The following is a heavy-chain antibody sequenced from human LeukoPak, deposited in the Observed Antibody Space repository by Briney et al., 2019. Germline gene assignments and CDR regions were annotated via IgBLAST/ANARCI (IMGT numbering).Heavy chain of an antibody. D-gene: IGHD4-23*01. CDR1: RFTFTSSA. CDR3: AALTTVVTPGPTLTFDY. Sequence: SVKVSCKASRFTFTSSAMQWVRQARGQRLEWIGWIVVGSGNTNYAQKFQERVTITRDMSTSTAYMELSSLRSEDTAVHYCAALTTVVTPGPTLTFDYWGQGTLVTVSS. CDR2: IVVGSGNT. J-gene: IGHJ4*02. V-gene: IGHV1-58*02.